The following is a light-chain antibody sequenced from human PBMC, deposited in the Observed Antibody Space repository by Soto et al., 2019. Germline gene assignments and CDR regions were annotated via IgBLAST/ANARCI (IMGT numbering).Light chain of an antibody. Sequence: DIQMTQSPSTLSASVGDRVTIACRASQSIRSSLTWYQQTPGKAPQIXIYAASSLHSGVPSRFSASGAGTDFTRTIRSLQPEDFATDYCQQSYGTTWTFGQGTQVDIK. CDR3: QQSYGTTWT. CDR1: QSIRSS. V-gene: IGKV1-39*01. CDR2: AAS. J-gene: IGKJ1*01.